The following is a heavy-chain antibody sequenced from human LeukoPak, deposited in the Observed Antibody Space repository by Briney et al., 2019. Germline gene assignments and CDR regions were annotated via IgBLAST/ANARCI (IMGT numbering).Heavy chain of an antibody. V-gene: IGHV4-39*01. Sequence: SETLSLTCTVSGGSISSYYWGWIRQPPGKGLEWIGSIYYGGSTYYNPSLKSRVTISVDTSKNQFSLKLSSVTAADTAVYYCARHVQWFGESATWDFDYWGQGTLVTVSS. J-gene: IGHJ4*02. D-gene: IGHD3-10*01. CDR1: GGSISSYY. CDR2: IYYGGST. CDR3: ARHVQWFGESATWDFDY.